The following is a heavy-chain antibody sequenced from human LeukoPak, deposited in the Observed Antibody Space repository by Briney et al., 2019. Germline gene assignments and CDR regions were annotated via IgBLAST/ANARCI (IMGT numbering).Heavy chain of an antibody. D-gene: IGHD3-3*01. CDR2: IYSGGST. Sequence: GGSLRLSCAASGFTVSSNYMSWVRQAPGKGLEWVSVIYSGGSTYYAHSVKGRFTISRDNSKNTLYLQMNSLRAEDTAVYYCARDDDLWGDRAFDIWGQGTMVTVSS. CDR1: GFTVSSNY. J-gene: IGHJ3*02. CDR3: ARDDDLWGDRAFDI. V-gene: IGHV3-53*01.